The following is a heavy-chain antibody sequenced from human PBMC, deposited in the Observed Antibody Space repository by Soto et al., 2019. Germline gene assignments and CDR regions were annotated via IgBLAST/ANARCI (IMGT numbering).Heavy chain of an antibody. CDR2: MSYDGSKK. J-gene: IGHJ6*01. V-gene: IGHV3-30*18. CDR3: AKDVSPTYATAIVVLISGKDV. D-gene: IGHD3-16*01. Sequence: GGPRRLSCAGSGFTFRNYGMHSVRQAPGKGLEWVAVMSYDGSKKYNADSVKLRITVSRDDSKSTLYLQMNSMRGEETAVNYCAKDVSPTYATAIVVLISGKDVWGQGTTVTVSS. CDR1: GFTFRNYG.